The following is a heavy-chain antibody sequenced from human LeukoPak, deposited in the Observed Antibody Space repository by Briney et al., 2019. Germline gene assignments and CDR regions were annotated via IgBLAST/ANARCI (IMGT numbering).Heavy chain of an antibody. J-gene: IGHJ6*02. CDR2: INPNSGGT. CDR3: ARVVTATGMDV. Sequence: ASVKVSCKASGYTFTGYYMHWVRQAPGQGLEWMGRINPNSGGTNYEQKFQGRVTMTRDTSISTAYMELSRLRSDDTAVYYCARVVTATGMDVWGQGTTVTVSS. D-gene: IGHD2-21*02. V-gene: IGHV1-2*06. CDR1: GYTFTGYY.